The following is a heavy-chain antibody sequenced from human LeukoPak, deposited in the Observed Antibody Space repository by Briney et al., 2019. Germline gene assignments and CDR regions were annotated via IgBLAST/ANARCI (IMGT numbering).Heavy chain of an antibody. CDR1: GFTFNRNA. D-gene: IGHD6-19*01. Sequence: GGSLRLSCAASGFTFNRNAISWVRQAPGKGREWVSTFGGSGDKTFYADSVKGRFTISRDNSKNMVHLQMNSLTGEDTALYYCVRRGDASSGWGDHDFWGQGALVTVSS. CDR3: VRRGDASSGWGDHDF. CDR2: FGGSGDKT. J-gene: IGHJ4*02. V-gene: IGHV3-23*01.